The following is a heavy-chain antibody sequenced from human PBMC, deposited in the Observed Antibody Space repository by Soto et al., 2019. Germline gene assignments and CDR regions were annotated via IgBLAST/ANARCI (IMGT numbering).Heavy chain of an antibody. V-gene: IGHV4-39*01. CDR2: IYYSGST. CDR1: GGSISSSSYY. Sequence: SETLSLTCTVSGGSISSSSYYWGWIRQPPGKGLEWIGSIYYSGSTYYNPSLKSRVTISVDTSKNQFSLRAEDTAVYYCAKSPGGYYSFDIWGQGTMVTVSS. J-gene: IGHJ3*02. D-gene: IGHD3-3*01. CDR3: AKSPGGYYSFDI.